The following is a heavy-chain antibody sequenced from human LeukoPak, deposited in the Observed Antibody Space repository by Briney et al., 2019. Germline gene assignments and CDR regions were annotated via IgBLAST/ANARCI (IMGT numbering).Heavy chain of an antibody. Sequence: GGSLRLSCAASGFTFSSYAMRWVRQAPGKGLEWVAVISYDGSNKYYADSVKGRFTISRDNSKNTLYLQMNSLRAEDTAVYYCASGRRWLQFFDYWGQGTLVTVSS. CDR3: ASGRRWLQFFDY. D-gene: IGHD5-24*01. CDR1: GFTFSSYA. CDR2: ISYDGSNK. J-gene: IGHJ4*02. V-gene: IGHV3-30*04.